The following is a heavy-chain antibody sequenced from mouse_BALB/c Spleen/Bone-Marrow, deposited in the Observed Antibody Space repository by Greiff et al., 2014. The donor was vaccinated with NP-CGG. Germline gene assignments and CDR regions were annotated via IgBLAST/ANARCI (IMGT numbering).Heavy chain of an antibody. J-gene: IGHJ3*01. CDR3: ASPIYYGNYEGFAY. V-gene: IGHV1-67*01. CDR2: ISTYSGNT. CDR1: GYTFTDYA. D-gene: IGHD2-1*01. Sequence: QLQQSGPELVRPGVSVKISCKGSGYTFTDYAMHWVKQSHAKSLEWIGVISTYSGNTNYNQKFKGKATMTVDKSSSTAYMELARLTSEDSAIYYCASPIYYGNYEGFAYWGQGTLVTVSA.